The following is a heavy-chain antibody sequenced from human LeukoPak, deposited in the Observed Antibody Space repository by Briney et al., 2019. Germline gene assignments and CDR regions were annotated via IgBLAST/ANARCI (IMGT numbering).Heavy chain of an antibody. CDR1: GGSISSSSYY. Sequence: SETLSLTCTVSGGSISSSSYYWGGIRQPPGKGLEWIGTIYYSGSTYYNPSLKSRVTISVDTSKNQFSLKLSSVTAADTAVYYCASQGAGWNTIFGVVTMRERFDFWGQGTLVTVSS. V-gene: IGHV4-39*01. CDR2: IYYSGST. J-gene: IGHJ4*02. CDR3: ASQGAGWNTIFGVVTMRERFDF. D-gene: IGHD3-3*01.